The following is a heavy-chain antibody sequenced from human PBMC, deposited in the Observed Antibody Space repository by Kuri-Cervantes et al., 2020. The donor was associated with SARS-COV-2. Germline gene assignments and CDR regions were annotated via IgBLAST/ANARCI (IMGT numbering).Heavy chain of an antibody. J-gene: IGHJ6*02. Sequence: SEILSLTCTVSDGSISNYYWSWIRQPPGKGLEWIGYIYHSGSTNYNPSLNSRVTISIDTSKNQFALRLSTVTAADTAVYYCARESNYSHYYGTEVWGQGTTVTVSS. CDR2: IYHSGST. V-gene: IGHV4-59*01. CDR1: DGSISNYY. CDR3: ARESNYSHYYGTEV.